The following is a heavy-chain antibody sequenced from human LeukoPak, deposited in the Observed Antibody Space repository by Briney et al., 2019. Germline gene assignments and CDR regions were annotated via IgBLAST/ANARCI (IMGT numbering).Heavy chain of an antibody. J-gene: IGHJ5*02. CDR2: IYSGGRT. D-gene: IGHD4-17*01. Sequence: GGSLRLSCAASGFTFSSNYMTWVRQAPGKGLEWVSVIYSGGRTFYADSVKGRFIISRDNSKNTLYLQMNNLRAEDTAVYYRARGYVDYENWFDHWGQGTLVTVSS. CDR1: GFTFSSNY. V-gene: IGHV3-53*01. CDR3: ARGYVDYENWFDH.